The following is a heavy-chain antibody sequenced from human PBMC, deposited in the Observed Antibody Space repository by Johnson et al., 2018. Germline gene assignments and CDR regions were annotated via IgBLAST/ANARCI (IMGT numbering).Heavy chain of an antibody. V-gene: IGHV3-30-3*01. D-gene: IGHD3-3*01. Sequence: QVQLVQSGGGVVQPGRSLRLSCAASGFTFSVYAMHWVRQAPGKGLEWVAVISYDGSNKFYADSVKGRFTISRDTSKNKVYLQMNSLRTEDTAFYYCAKDITTLPIPAHFDYWGQGTLVTVSS. J-gene: IGHJ4*02. CDR2: ISYDGSNK. CDR1: GFTFSVYA. CDR3: AKDITTLPIPAHFDY.